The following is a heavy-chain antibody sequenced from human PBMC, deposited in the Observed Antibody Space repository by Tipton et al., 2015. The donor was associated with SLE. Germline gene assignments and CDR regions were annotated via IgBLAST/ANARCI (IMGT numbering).Heavy chain of an antibody. CDR1: GFTFSYYD. D-gene: IGHD1-26*01. J-gene: IGHJ6*03. Sequence: SLRLSCAASGFTFSYYDINWVRRAPGKGLEWVSSISGSSDYIYYADSVKGRFTISRDNSKNSLYLQMNSLRAEDTAVYYCARARRGSGSYYYYMDVWGQGTTVTVSS. CDR2: ISGSSDYI. CDR3: ARARRGSGSYYYYMDV. V-gene: IGHV3-21*06.